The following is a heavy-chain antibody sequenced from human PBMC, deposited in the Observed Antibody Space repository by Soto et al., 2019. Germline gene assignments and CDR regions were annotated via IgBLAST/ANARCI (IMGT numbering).Heavy chain of an antibody. Sequence: TLSLTCTVSGGSISSSSYYWGWIRQAPGKGLEWIGSIYYSGSTYCNPSLKSRVAISVDTSKNQFSLTLRSVTAADTALYYCARHDYDFWSGRYYGMDVWGQGTTVTVSS. CDR1: GGSISSSSYY. D-gene: IGHD3-3*01. CDR2: IYYSGST. CDR3: ARHDYDFWSGRYYGMDV. J-gene: IGHJ6*02. V-gene: IGHV4-39*01.